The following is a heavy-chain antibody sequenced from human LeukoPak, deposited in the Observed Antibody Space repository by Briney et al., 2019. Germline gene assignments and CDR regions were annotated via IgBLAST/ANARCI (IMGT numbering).Heavy chain of an antibody. CDR1: GFTFSNAW. V-gene: IGHV3-15*01. J-gene: IGHJ4*02. Sequence: GGSLRLSCAASGFTFSNAWMSWVRQAPGKGLEWVGRIKSKTDGGTTDYAAPVKGRFTISRDDSKNTLYLQMNSLKTEDTAVYYCTTEVDIVATIVDYWGQGTLVTVSS. CDR2: IKSKTDGGTT. D-gene: IGHD5-12*01. CDR3: TTEVDIVATIVDY.